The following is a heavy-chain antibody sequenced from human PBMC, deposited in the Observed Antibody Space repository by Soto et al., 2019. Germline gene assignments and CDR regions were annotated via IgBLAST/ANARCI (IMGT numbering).Heavy chain of an antibody. CDR1: GGSISSSSYY. D-gene: IGHD3-9*01. Sequence: SETLSLTCTVSGGSISSSSYYWGWIRQPPGKGLEWIGSIYYSGSTYYNPSLKSRVTISVDTSKDQFSLKLSSVTAADTAVYYCARSISYYDILTGFPYYYGMDVWGQGTTVTVSS. J-gene: IGHJ6*02. CDR3: ARSISYYDILTGFPYYYGMDV. V-gene: IGHV4-39*01. CDR2: IYYSGST.